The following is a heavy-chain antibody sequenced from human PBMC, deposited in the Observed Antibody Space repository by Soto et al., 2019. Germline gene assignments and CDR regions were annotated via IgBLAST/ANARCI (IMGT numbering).Heavy chain of an antibody. CDR3: ASRRLWFGGSDY. Sequence: QVQLQQWGAGLLKPSETLSLTCAVYGGSFSGYYWSWIRQPPGKGLEWIGEINHSGSTNYNPSLKSRVTISVDTSKNQFSLKLSSVTAADTAGYYCASRRLWFGGSDYWGQGTLVTVSS. D-gene: IGHD3-10*01. V-gene: IGHV4-34*01. J-gene: IGHJ4*02. CDR1: GGSFSGYY. CDR2: INHSGST.